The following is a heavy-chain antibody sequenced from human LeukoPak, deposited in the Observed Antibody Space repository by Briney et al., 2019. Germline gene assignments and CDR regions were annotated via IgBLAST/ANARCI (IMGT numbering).Heavy chain of an antibody. Sequence: SETLSLTCTVSGGSISGYYWIWIRQPPGKGLEWIGYIYYSGSTNYNPSLKSRVTISVDTSKNQFSLKLSSVTAADTAVYYCARIMIDSSGPSFDYWGQGTLVTVSS. V-gene: IGHV4-59*01. CDR1: GGSISGYY. D-gene: IGHD3-22*01. J-gene: IGHJ4*02. CDR2: IYYSGST. CDR3: ARIMIDSSGPSFDY.